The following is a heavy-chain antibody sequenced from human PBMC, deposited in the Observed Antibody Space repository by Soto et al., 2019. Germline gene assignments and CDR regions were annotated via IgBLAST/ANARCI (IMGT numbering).Heavy chain of an antibody. D-gene: IGHD6-6*01. CDR1: GDSIGSGDFY. Sequence: QVHLQESGPGLLKPSQTLSLTCTVSGDSIGSGDFYWTWIRQSPGKGLEYIGYIYKSGRTYYNPSIKSRPIISLDTSKIQFFLSLNSVTAADTAIYYCAKSLSASSGWFDPWGQGTLVTVSS. CDR3: AKSLSASSGWFDP. V-gene: IGHV4-30-4*01. J-gene: IGHJ5*02. CDR2: IYKSGRT.